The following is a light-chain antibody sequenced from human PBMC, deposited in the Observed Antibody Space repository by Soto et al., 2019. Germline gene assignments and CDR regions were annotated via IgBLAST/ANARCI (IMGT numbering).Light chain of an antibody. V-gene: IGKV3-11*01. CDR1: QSVSSY. CDR3: QQRSNWLIT. Sequence: ELVLTQSPATLSVSPGESATLSCRAGQSVSSYLAWYQQKPGQAPRLLIYDASNRATGIPARVSGSGSGTDVTLTISSLETEDFAVYYCQQRSNWLITFGQGTRLEIK. J-gene: IGKJ5*01. CDR2: DAS.